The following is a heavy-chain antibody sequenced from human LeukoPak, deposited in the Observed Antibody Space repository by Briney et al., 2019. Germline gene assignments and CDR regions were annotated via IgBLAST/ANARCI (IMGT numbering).Heavy chain of an antibody. CDR3: ARSTPDDWSDC. J-gene: IGHJ4*02. V-gene: IGHV4-59*01. CDR1: GGSISGDY. D-gene: IGHD3-9*01. CDR2: IYDSGST. Sequence: SETLSLTCSVSGGSISGDYWSWIRQPPGKGLEWIGYIYDSGSTNYNPSLKSRVTISVDTSKNHFSLKLTSVTAADTAVYYCARSTPDDWSDCWGQGTLVTVSS.